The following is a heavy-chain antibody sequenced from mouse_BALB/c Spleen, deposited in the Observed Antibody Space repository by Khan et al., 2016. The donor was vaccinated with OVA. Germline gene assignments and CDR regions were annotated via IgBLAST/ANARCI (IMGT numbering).Heavy chain of an antibody. V-gene: IGHV5-17*02. CDR2: ISSGSNTI. CDR3: ARRKIFDGYYGGAMDY. D-gene: IGHD2-3*01. CDR1: GFTFRNFG. J-gene: IGHJ4*01. Sequence: EVELVESGGGLAQPGGSRKLSCAASGFTFRNFGMHWVRQAPEKGLEGVAYISSGSNTINYADTVKGRFTISKDNPKNTQILQMTRLRSEDTAMYYCARRKIFDGYYGGAMDYWGQGTSVTVSS.